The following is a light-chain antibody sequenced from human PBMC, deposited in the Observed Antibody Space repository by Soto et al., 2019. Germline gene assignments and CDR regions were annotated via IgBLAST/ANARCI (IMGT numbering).Light chain of an antibody. J-gene: IGKJ5*01. CDR2: LGS. Sequence: DIVMTQSPLSLPVTPGEPASISCRSSQSLLHRNGNNYLDWYLQRPGQSPQLLIYLGSHRASGVSDMFSGSVSGTDFTLRISRVEADDVGVYYFMQALQSLTCGQGTRMEIK. CDR3: MQALQSLT. CDR1: QSLLHRNGNNY. V-gene: IGKV2-28*01.